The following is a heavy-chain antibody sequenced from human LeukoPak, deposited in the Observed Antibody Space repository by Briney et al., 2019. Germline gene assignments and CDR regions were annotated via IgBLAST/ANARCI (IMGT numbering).Heavy chain of an antibody. CDR2: ISSSGSTI. CDR1: GFTLSDLQ. D-gene: IGHD5-24*01. J-gene: IGHJ4*02. V-gene: IGHV3-11*01. CDR3: AREMAAEDY. Sequence: GSLKLSCASPGFTLSDLQLSLIRQAPGEGLEWVSYISSSGSTIYYADSVKGRFTISRDNAKNSLYLQMNSLRAEDTAVYYCAREMAAEDYWGQGTLVTVSS.